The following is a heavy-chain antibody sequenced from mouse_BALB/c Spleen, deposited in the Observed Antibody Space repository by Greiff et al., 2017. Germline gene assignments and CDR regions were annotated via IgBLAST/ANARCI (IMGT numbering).Heavy chain of an antibody. CDR2: ISSGGGST. V-gene: IGHV5-12-1*01. CDR1: GFAFSSYD. Sequence: EVMLVESGGGLVKPGGSLKLSCAASGFAFSSYDMSWVRQTPEKRLGWVAYISSGGGSTYYPDTVKGRFTISRDNAKNTLYLQMSSLKSEDTAMYYCARQREYYRYLDYWGQGTTLTVSS. CDR3: ARQREYYRYLDY. D-gene: IGHD2-14*01. J-gene: IGHJ2*01.